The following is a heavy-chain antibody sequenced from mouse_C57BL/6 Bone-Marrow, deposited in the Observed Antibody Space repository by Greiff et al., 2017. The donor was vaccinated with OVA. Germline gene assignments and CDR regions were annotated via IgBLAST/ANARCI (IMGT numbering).Heavy chain of an antibody. CDR1: GYTFTDYY. CDR3: ARCDGYPFDY. D-gene: IGHD2-3*01. V-gene: IGHV1-19*01. J-gene: IGHJ2*01. CDR2: INPYNGGT. Sequence: VQLKESGPVLVKPGASVKMSCKASGYTFTDYYMNWVKQSHGMSLEWIGVINPYNGGTSYNQKFKGKATLTVDKSSSTAYMELNSLTSEDSAVYYCARCDGYPFDYWGQGTTLTVSS.